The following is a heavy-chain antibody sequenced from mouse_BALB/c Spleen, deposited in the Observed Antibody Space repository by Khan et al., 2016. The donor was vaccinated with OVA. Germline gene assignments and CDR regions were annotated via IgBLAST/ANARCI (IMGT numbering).Heavy chain of an antibody. D-gene: IGHD1-1*01. Sequence: LVESGPGLVKPSQSLSLTCTVTGYSITSDYAWNWIRQFPGNKLEWMGYISYSGRTCYNPSLTSRISTTRDTSQNPFFLTLKSGTTEDTATYYCARSVTITTVVATDFDYWGQGTTLTVSS. CDR3: ARSVTITTVVATDFDY. V-gene: IGHV3-2*02. J-gene: IGHJ2*01. CDR1: GYSITSDYA. CDR2: ISYSGRT.